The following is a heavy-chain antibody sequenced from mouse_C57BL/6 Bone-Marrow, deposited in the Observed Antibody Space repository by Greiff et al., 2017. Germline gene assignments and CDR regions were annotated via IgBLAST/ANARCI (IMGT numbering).Heavy chain of an antibody. V-gene: IGHV14-4*01. CDR2: IDPENGDT. D-gene: IGHD1-1*01. CDR1: GFNIKDDY. J-gene: IGHJ1*03. Sequence: VQLKESGAELVRPGASVKLSCTASGFNIKDDYMHWVKQRPEQGLEWIGWIDPENGDTESASKFQGKATITADTSSNTAYLQLSSLTSEDTAVYYCTPITTVVGGYFDVWGTGTTVTVSS. CDR3: TPITTVVGGYFDV.